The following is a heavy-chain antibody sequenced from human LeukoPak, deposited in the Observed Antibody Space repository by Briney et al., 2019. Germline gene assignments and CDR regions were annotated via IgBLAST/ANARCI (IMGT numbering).Heavy chain of an antibody. D-gene: IGHD6-19*01. Sequence: ASVKVSCKASGGTFSSYAISWVRQAPGQGLEWMGGIIPIFGTANYAQKFQGRVTITADESTSAAYMELSSLRSEDTAVYYCARDWDSSGWYPVGAFDIWGQGTMVTVSS. CDR3: ARDWDSSGWYPVGAFDI. CDR2: IIPIFGTA. CDR1: GGTFSSYA. V-gene: IGHV1-69*13. J-gene: IGHJ3*02.